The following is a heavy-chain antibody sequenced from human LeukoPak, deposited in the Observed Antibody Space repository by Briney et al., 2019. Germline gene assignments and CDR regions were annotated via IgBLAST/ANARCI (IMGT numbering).Heavy chain of an antibody. CDR3: ARVYCSGGSCYSGHYYYYMDV. CDR1: GGSISSSSYY. J-gene: IGHJ6*03. Sequence: SETLSLTCTVSGGSISSSSYYWGWIRQPPGKGLEWIGSIYYSGSTNYNPSLKSRVTISVDTSKNQFSLKLSSVTAADTAVYYCARVYCSGGSCYSGHYYYYMDVWGKGTTVTVSS. CDR2: IYYSGST. V-gene: IGHV4-39*07. D-gene: IGHD2-15*01.